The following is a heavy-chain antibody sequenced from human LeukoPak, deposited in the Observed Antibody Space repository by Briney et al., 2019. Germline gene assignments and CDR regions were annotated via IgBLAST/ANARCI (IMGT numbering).Heavy chain of an antibody. Sequence: PSETLSLTCAVSGYSISSGYYWGWIRQPPGKGLEWIGSIYHSGSTYYNPSLKSRVTISVDTSKDQFSLKLSSVTAADTAVYYCARDWGEKIWFGESYNWFDPWGQGTLVTASS. J-gene: IGHJ5*02. CDR2: IYHSGST. CDR3: ARDWGEKIWFGESYNWFDP. V-gene: IGHV4-38-2*02. D-gene: IGHD3-10*01. CDR1: GYSISSGYY.